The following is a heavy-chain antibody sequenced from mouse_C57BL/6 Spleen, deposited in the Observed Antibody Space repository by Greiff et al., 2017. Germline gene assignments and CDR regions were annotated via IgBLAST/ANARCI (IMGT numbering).Heavy chain of an antibody. V-gene: IGHV1-81*01. D-gene: IGHD4-1*01. Sequence: QVQLQQSGAELARPGASVKLSCKASGYTFTSYGISWVKQRPGQGLEWIGEIYPRSGNTYYNEKFKGKDTLTADKSSSTEYMELRSLTSEDSAVYFWARKEANWAFAYWGQGTLVTVSA. CDR3: ARKEANWAFAY. J-gene: IGHJ3*01. CDR1: GYTFTSYG. CDR2: IYPRSGNT.